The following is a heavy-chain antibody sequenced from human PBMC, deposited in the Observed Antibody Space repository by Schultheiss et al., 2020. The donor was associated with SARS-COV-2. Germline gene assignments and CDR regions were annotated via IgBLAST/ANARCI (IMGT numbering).Heavy chain of an antibody. CDR3: ARGRWEVVVRVHGFDP. CDR2: IYHSGST. Sequence: SETLSLTCTVSGYSISSGYYWGWIRQPPGKGLEWIGSIYHSGSTYYNPSLKSRVTISVDTSKNQFSLKLSSVTAADTAVYYCARGRWEVVVRVHGFDPWGQGTLVTVSS. CDR1: GYSISSGYY. D-gene: IGHD3-22*01. J-gene: IGHJ5*02. V-gene: IGHV4-38-2*02.